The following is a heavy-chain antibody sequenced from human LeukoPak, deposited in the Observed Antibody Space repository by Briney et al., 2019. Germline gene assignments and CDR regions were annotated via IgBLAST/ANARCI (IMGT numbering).Heavy chain of an antibody. D-gene: IGHD5-24*01. J-gene: IGHJ4*02. CDR3: ASDGMATIRSFDY. V-gene: IGHV3-48*03. Sequence: GGSLRLSCAASGFTFSSYEMNWVRQAPGKGLEWVSYISSSGSTIYYADSVKGRFTIPRDNAKNSLYLQMNSLRAEDTAVYYCASDGMATIRSFDYWGQGTLVTVSS. CDR2: ISSSGSTI. CDR1: GFTFSSYE.